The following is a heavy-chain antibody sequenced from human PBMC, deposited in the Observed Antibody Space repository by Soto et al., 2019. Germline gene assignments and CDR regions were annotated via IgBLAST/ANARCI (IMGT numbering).Heavy chain of an antibody. Sequence: QVQLQESGPGLVKPSQTLSLTCTVSGGSISSGDYYWSWIRQPPGKGLEWIGYIYYSGSTYYNPSLTSRVTISVDTSKNQFSLKLSSVTAADTAVYYCARAWDYYDSSGYDDAFDIWGQGTMVTVSS. V-gene: IGHV4-30-4*01. D-gene: IGHD3-22*01. CDR3: ARAWDYYDSSGYDDAFDI. CDR1: GGSISSGDYY. J-gene: IGHJ3*02. CDR2: IYYSGST.